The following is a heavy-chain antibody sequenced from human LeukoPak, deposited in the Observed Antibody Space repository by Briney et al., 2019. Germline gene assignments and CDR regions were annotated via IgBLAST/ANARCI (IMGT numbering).Heavy chain of an antibody. CDR3: ARGLCTSTSCYQGPFDF. D-gene: IGHD2-2*01. Sequence: GGSLRLSCAASGFIFSSAWMTWVRQAPGKGLEWVGRIKSKTDGGTTDYAAPVKGRFTISRDDSKNTLYLQMNSLRTEDTAVYYCARGLCTSTSCYQGPFDFWGQGTLVTVSS. CDR1: GFIFSSAW. CDR2: IKSKTDGGTT. J-gene: IGHJ4*02. V-gene: IGHV3-15*01.